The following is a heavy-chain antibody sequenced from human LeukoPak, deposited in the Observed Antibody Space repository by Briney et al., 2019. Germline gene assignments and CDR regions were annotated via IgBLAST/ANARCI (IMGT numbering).Heavy chain of an antibody. J-gene: IGHJ4*02. CDR2: IYTSGST. D-gene: IGHD6-19*01. CDR3: ASSPVAGTGY. Sequence: SETLSLTCTVSGGSISSYYWSWIRQPAGKGLEWIGRIYTSGSTNYNPSLKSRVTMSVDTSKSQCTLKLSSVTAADTAVYYCASSPVAGTGYWGQGTLVTVSS. CDR1: GGSISSYY. V-gene: IGHV4-4*07.